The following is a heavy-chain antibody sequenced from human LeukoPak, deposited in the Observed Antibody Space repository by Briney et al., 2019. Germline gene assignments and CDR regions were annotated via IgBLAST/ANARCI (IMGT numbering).Heavy chain of an antibody. D-gene: IGHD3-16*01. J-gene: IGHJ4*02. CDR1: GASITSGAYY. V-gene: IGHV4-31*11. Sequence: SETLSLTCAVSGASITSGAYYWTWIRQHPGKGLEWIGHIFYNGATYYNPSLKSRVTLSVDTSETRFSLKLKSLTAADTAVYFCARGKTIRFDSYGQLEFWSQGKQVTVSA. CDR3: ARGKTIRFDSYGQLEF. CDR2: IFYNGAT.